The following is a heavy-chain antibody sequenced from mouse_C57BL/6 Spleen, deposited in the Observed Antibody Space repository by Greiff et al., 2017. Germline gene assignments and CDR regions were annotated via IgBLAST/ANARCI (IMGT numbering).Heavy chain of an antibody. J-gene: IGHJ3*01. V-gene: IGHV14-2*01. CDR2: IDPEDGET. CDR3: SFPDSSGPAWFAY. CDR1: GFNIKDYY. Sequence: VQLQQSGAELVKPGASVKLSCTASGFNIKDYYMHWVKQRTEQGLEWIGRIDPEDGETKYAPKFQGKATITADTSSNTAYLQLSSLTSEDTAVYYCSFPDSSGPAWFAYWGKGTLVTVSA. D-gene: IGHD3-2*02.